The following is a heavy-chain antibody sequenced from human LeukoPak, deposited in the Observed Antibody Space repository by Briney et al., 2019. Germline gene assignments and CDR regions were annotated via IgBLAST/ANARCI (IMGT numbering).Heavy chain of an antibody. D-gene: IGHD3-22*01. V-gene: IGHV4-38-2*02. CDR3: ARAREDYYDSSGYQSTYYFDY. CDR2: IYHSGST. Sequence: KPSETLSLTCTVSGYSISSGYYWGWIRQPPGKGLEWIGSIYHSGSTYYNPSLKSRVTISVDTSKNQFSLKLSSVTAADTAVYYCARAREDYYDSSGYQSTYYFDYWGQGTLVTVSS. CDR1: GYSISSGYY. J-gene: IGHJ4*02.